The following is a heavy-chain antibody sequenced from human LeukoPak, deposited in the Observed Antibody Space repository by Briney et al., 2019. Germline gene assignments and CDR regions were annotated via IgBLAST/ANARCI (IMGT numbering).Heavy chain of an antibody. D-gene: IGHD3-22*01. Sequence: GGSLRLSCAASGFTFSIYAMSWVRQAPGKGLEWVSSTSSGGDYTYYAGSVKGRFTISRDNSKNTLYLQMNSLRAEDTATYYCAKDRPNYYESNGHYYRRDGDSWGQETLVTVSS. CDR3: AKDRPNYYESNGHYYRRDGDS. V-gene: IGHV3-23*01. J-gene: IGHJ5*01. CDR1: GFTFSIYA. CDR2: TSSGGDYT.